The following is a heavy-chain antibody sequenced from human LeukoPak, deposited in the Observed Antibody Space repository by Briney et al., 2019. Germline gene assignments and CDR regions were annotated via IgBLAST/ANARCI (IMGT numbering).Heavy chain of an antibody. CDR1: GYTFTSYG. J-gene: IGHJ6*02. Sequence: ASVKVSCKASGYTFTSYGISWVRQAPGQGLEWMGWINPNSGGTNYAQKFQGRVTMTRDTSISTAYMELSRLRSDDTAVYYCCGSSLAGSDGMDVWGQGTTVTVSS. CDR2: INPNSGGT. D-gene: IGHD6-19*01. CDR3: CGSSLAGSDGMDV. V-gene: IGHV1-2*02.